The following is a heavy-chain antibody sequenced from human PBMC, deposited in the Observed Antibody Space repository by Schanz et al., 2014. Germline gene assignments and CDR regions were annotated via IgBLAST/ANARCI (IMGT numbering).Heavy chain of an antibody. J-gene: IGHJ4*02. V-gene: IGHV1-69*02. D-gene: IGHD6-13*01. CDR1: GGTFNSYT. Sequence: QVQLVQSGAEVKKPGSSVKVSCTASGGTFNSYTINWVRQAPGQGLEWMGRIIPILGIANYAQKFQGRVTITADTSTTTAYMDVSSLRSEDTAVYYCASSGAGYSSSWDFDYWGQGTLVTVSS. CDR3: ASSGAGYSSSWDFDY. CDR2: IIPILGIA.